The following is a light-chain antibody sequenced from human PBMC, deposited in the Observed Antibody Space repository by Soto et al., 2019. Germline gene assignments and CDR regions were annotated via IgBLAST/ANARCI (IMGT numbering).Light chain of an antibody. J-gene: IGKJ5*01. CDR3: QHYDSLPIT. Sequence: EIVLTQSPGTLSLSPGERATLSCRASQSVSSSYLAWYQQKPGQPPRLLIYGASSRATGIPDRFSGSGSGTDFNLTISRLETEDFAVFYCQHYDSLPITFGQGTRLEIK. V-gene: IGKV3-20*01. CDR2: GAS. CDR1: QSVSSSY.